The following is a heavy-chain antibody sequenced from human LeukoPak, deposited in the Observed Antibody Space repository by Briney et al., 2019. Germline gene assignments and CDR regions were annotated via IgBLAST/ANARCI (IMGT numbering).Heavy chain of an antibody. D-gene: IGHD6-13*01. CDR3: ARDNPGYHANWFDP. CDR1: GFTFSSYA. J-gene: IGHJ5*02. Sequence: GGSLILSCASSGFTFSSYAMQWVRQAPGKGLEWVAVISYDGSNKYYADSVKGRFTISRDNSKNTLYLQMDSLRADDTAVYYCARDNPGYHANWFDPWGQGTLVTVSS. CDR2: ISYDGSNK. V-gene: IGHV3-30-3*01.